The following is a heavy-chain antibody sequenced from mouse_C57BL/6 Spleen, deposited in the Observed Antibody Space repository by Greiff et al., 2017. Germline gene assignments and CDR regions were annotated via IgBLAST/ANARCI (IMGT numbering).Heavy chain of an antibody. V-gene: IGHV1-55*01. D-gene: IGHD1-1*01. CDR2: IYPGSGST. CDR1: GYTFTSYW. J-gene: IGHJ1*03. CDR3: ARNFRITTVVVWYFDV. Sequence: QVQLQQPGAELVKPGASVKMSCKASGYTFTSYWITWVKQRPGQGLEWIGDIYPGSGSTNYNEKFKSKATLTVDTTSSTAYMQLSSLTSEDSAVYYCARNFRITTVVVWYFDVWGTGTTVTVSS.